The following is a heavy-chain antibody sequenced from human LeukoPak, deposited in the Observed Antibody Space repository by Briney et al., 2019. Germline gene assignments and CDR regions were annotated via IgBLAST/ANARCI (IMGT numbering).Heavy chain of an antibody. D-gene: IGHD6-13*01. CDR1: GFTFSSYW. CDR3: ARIRSSSWYELDY. CDR2: IYIDGSTT. V-gene: IGHV3-74*01. Sequence: PGGSLRLSCAASGFTFSSYWMHWVRQAPGKGLVWVSRIYIDGSTTSYADSVKGRFTISRDNSKNTLYLQMNSLRAEDTAVYYCARIRSSSWYELDYWGQGTLVTVSS. J-gene: IGHJ4*02.